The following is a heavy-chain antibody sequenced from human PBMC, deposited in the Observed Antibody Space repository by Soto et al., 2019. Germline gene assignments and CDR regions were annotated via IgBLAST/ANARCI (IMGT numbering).Heavy chain of an antibody. CDR3: ARAWAAAGKGWFDP. CDR2: IYTSGST. V-gene: IGHV4-4*07. D-gene: IGHD6-13*01. CDR1: GGSISNYY. J-gene: IGHJ5*02. Sequence: QVQLQESGPGLVKPSETLSLTCTVSGGSISNYYWSWIRQPAGKGLEWIGRIYTSGSTNYNPSLKRRVTMSVDTSKNQFSLKLSSVTAADTAVYYCARAWAAAGKGWFDPWGQGTLVTVSS.